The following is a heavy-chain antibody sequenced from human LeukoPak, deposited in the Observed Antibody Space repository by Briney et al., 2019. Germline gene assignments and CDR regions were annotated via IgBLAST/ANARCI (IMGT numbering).Heavy chain of an antibody. CDR1: GGSISDYY. CDR3: ARAFSPGGSNWFDP. J-gene: IGHJ5*02. D-gene: IGHD1-14*01. V-gene: IGHV4-4*07. CDR2: IDTSGNT. Sequence: ASETLSLTCTVSGGSISDYYWSWIRQPAGKGLEWIGRIDTSGNTNYDASLKSRVTMSVDTSRNQFSLKLSSVTAADTAVYYCARAFSPGGSNWFDPWGQGTRVTVSS.